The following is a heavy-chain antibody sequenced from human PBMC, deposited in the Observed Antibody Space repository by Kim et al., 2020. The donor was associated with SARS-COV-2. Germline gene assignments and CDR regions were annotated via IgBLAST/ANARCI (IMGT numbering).Heavy chain of an antibody. CDR2: ISSSGSTI. CDR1: GFTFSSYE. J-gene: IGHJ2*01. CDR3: ARDLGSESKRYQLLPRRHLDWYFDL. V-gene: IGHV3-48*03. Sequence: GGSLRLSCAASGFTFSSYEMNWVRQAPGKGLEWVSYISSSGSTIYYADSVKGRFTISRDNAKNSLYLQMNSLRAEDTAVYYCARDLGSESKRYQLLPRRHLDWYFDLWGRGTLVTVSS. D-gene: IGHD2-2*01.